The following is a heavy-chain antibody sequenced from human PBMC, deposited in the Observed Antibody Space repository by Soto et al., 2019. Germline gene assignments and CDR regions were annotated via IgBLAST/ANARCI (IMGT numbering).Heavy chain of an antibody. CDR3: ARGSDYWYFDL. J-gene: IGHJ2*01. Sequence: QVHLVQSGAEVKKPGASVKVSCKASGYTFINYGISWVRQAPGQGLEWMGWISAYNGDTEYAQNLQGRVTMTTDTSTSTDYMELRSLTSDDTAVYYCARGSDYWYFDLWGRGTLVTVSS. V-gene: IGHV1-18*01. CDR1: GYTFINYG. CDR2: ISAYNGDT.